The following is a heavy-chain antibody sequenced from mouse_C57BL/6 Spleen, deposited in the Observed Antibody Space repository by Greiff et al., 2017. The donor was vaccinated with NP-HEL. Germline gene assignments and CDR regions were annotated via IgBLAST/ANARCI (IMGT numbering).Heavy chain of an antibody. CDR3: ARGHYYGSSHPRV. CDR1: GFSLTSYG. CDR2: IWSGGST. D-gene: IGHD1-1*01. Sequence: QVQLKQSGPGLVQPSQSLSITCTVSGFSLTSYGVHWVRQSPGKGLEWLGVIWSGGSTDYNAAFISRLSISKDNSKSQVFFKMNSLQADDTAIYYCARGHYYGSSHPRVWGTGTTVTVSS. J-gene: IGHJ1*03. V-gene: IGHV2-2*01.